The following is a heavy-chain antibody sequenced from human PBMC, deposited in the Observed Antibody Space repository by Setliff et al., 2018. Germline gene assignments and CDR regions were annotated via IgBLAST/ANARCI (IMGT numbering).Heavy chain of an antibody. Sequence: PGGSLRLSCAASGFDFKTHWMGWARQAPGKGLEWVANIKEDGSQRNYVDAVRGRFTVSRDNARNLLYLQMKSLRAEDTAVYYCVWNYYNVDYWGQGTLVTVSS. CDR2: IKEDGSQR. V-gene: IGHV3-7*01. CDR1: GFDFKTHW. CDR3: VWNYYNVDY. D-gene: IGHD3-10*01. J-gene: IGHJ4*02.